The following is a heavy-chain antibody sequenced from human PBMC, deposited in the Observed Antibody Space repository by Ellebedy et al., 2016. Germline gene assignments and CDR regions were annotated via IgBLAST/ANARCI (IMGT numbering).Heavy chain of an antibody. CDR2: FDPGDGET. CDR1: GYSFTESS. J-gene: IGHJ4*02. CDR3: ATGTRLFSHFDY. Sequence: ASVKVSWXVSGYSFTESSIHWVRQAPGKGLEWMGGFDPGDGETIYGQKFQGRLTMTEDTSTDTAYMKMSSLRSEDTAFYYCATGTRLFSHFDYWGQGTLVTVSS. D-gene: IGHD2-2*01. V-gene: IGHV1-24*01.